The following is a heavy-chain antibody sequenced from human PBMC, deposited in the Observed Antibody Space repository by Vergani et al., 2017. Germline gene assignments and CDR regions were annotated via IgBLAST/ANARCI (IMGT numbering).Heavy chain of an antibody. D-gene: IGHD3-10*01. Sequence: QVQLVESGGGVVQPGRSLRLSCAASGFTFSSYGMHWVRQAPGKGLEWVAVISYDGSNKYYADSVKGRFTISRDNSKNTLYLQRNSLRAEDTAVYYCAKGQPGSPAWNFDYWGQGTLVTVSS. V-gene: IGHV3-30*18. CDR1: GFTFSSYG. CDR2: ISYDGSNK. CDR3: AKGQPGSPAWNFDY. J-gene: IGHJ4*02.